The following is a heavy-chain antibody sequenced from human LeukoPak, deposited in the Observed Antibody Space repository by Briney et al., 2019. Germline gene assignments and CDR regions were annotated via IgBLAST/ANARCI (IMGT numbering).Heavy chain of an antibody. CDR2: ISGSGGST. J-gene: IGHJ4*02. V-gene: IGHV3-23*01. Sequence: GGSLRLSCAASGFTFSSYAMSWVRQAPGKGLEWVSAISGSGGSTYYADSVKGRFTISRDNSKNTLYLQMHSLRAEDTAVYYCAKGVIGNIAVAGTLFDYWGQGTLVTVSS. CDR3: AKGVIGNIAVAGTLFDY. D-gene: IGHD6-19*01. CDR1: GFTFSSYA.